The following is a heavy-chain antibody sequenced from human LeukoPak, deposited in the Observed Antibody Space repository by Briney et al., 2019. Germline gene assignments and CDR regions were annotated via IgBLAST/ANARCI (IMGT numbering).Heavy chain of an antibody. V-gene: IGHV3-74*01. CDR1: GFAFRSYG. D-gene: IGHD3-10*01. J-gene: IGHJ4*02. CDR2: ISSDGSNT. CDR3: VLLSLTPG. Sequence: GGSLRLSCAASGFAFRSYGMHWVRQAPGKGLVWVSRISSDGSNTNYADSVKGRFTISRDNAKNTLYLQMNSLRPEDTAVYYCVLLSLTPGWGQGTLVTVSS.